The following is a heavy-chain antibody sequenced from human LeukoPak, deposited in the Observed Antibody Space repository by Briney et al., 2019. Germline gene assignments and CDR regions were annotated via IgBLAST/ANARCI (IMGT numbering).Heavy chain of an antibody. CDR1: TGSISSSSYY. CDR3: ARAFIVVIPAAMGGYYFDY. D-gene: IGHD2-2*01. CDR2: IYYSGST. Sequence: PSETLSLTCTVSTGSISSSSYYWGWSRQPPGKGLEWIGSIYYSGSTYYNPSLKSRVTISVDTSKNQFSLKLSSVTAADTAVYYCARAFIVVIPAAMGGYYFDYWGQGTLVTVSS. J-gene: IGHJ4*02. V-gene: IGHV4-39*01.